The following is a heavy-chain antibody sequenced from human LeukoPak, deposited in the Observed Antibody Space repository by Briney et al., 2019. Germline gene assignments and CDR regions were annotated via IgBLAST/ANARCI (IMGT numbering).Heavy chain of an antibody. Sequence: GGSLRLSCAASGFTFSSYAMSWVRQAPGKGLEWVSAISGGGGITYSADSVKGRFTISRDNAKNSLYLQMSSLKDEDTAVHYCARDFYGDYGFDHWGQGTLVTVSS. CDR3: ARDFYGDYGFDH. V-gene: IGHV3-23*01. D-gene: IGHD4-17*01. CDR1: GFTFSSYA. J-gene: IGHJ4*02. CDR2: ISGGGGIT.